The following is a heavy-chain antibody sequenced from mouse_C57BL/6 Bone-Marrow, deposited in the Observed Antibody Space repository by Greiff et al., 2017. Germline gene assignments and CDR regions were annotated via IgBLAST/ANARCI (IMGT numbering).Heavy chain of an antibody. Sequence: QVQLQQSGAELVRPGASVTLSCKASGYTFTDYEMNWVKQTPVHGLEWIGAIDPETGGTAYNQKFKGKAILTADKSASTAYMERRSRTSEDSAVYYGTRRYGSSPGLAYWGQGTLVTVSA. J-gene: IGHJ3*01. V-gene: IGHV1-15*01. CDR1: GYTFTDYE. CDR3: TRRYGSSPGLAY. D-gene: IGHD1-1*01. CDR2: IDPETGGT.